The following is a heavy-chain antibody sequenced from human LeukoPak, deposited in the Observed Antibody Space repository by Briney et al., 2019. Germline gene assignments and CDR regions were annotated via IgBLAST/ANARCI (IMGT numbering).Heavy chain of an antibody. D-gene: IGHD3-16*02. Sequence: SETLSLTCDISGDFIDTKTWWSWVRQPPRKGLEWIGEIAHSGSTNYSPPLENRVTMSVDKSRNHFSLKVTSVTAADTAVYFCAKIGGLGELSLFDQWGQGILVTVSA. CDR1: GDFIDTKTW. V-gene: IGHV4-4*02. J-gene: IGHJ4*02. CDR2: IAHSGST. CDR3: AKIGGLGELSLFDQ.